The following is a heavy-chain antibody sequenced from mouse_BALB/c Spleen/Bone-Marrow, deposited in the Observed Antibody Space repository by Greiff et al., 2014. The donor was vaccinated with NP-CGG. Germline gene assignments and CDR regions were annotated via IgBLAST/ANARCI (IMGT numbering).Heavy chain of an antibody. CDR1: GYAFSSYW. V-gene: IGHV1-80*01. CDR2: IYPGDGDT. CDR3: AREGYDYDWFAY. J-gene: IGHJ3*01. Sequence: VKLMESGAELVRPGSSVKISCKASGYAFSSYWMNWVKQRPGQGLEWIGQIYPGDGDTNYNGKFKGKATLTADKSSSIAYMQLSSLTSEDSAVYFCAREGYDYDWFAYWGQGTLVTVSA. D-gene: IGHD2-4*01.